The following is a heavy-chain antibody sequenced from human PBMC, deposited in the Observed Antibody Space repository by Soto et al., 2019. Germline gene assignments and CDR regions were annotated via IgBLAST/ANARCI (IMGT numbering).Heavy chain of an antibody. CDR3: ARPVVYSGYDRVFFDY. CDR2: ISSDGSST. Sequence: EVQLVESGGGLAQPGGSLRLSCAASGFSFSNSWMHWVRQAPGKGLVWVSRISSDGSSTNYADSVKGRFIISRDNAKNTLYLQMNILRAEDTAVYYCARPVVYSGYDRVFFDYWGQGTLVTVSS. CDR1: GFSFSNSW. J-gene: IGHJ4*02. D-gene: IGHD5-12*01. V-gene: IGHV3-74*01.